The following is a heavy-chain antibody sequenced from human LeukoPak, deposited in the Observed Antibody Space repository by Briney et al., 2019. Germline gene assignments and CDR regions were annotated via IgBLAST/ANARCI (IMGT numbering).Heavy chain of an antibody. CDR3: AKVYSYGLAAYFDY. V-gene: IGHV3-9*01. CDR2: ISWNSGSI. D-gene: IGHD5-18*01. J-gene: IGHJ4*02. Sequence: PGRSLRLSCAASGFTFDDYAMHWVRQAPGKGREWVSGISWNSGSIGYADSVKGRFTISRDNAKNSLYLQMNSLRAEDTALYYCAKVYSYGLAAYFDYWGQGTLVTVSS. CDR1: GFTFDDYA.